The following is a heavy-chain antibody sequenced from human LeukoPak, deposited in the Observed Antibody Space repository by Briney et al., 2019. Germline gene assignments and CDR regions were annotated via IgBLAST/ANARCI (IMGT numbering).Heavy chain of an antibody. V-gene: IGHV3-23*01. CDR3: AKDLKQQLVEYFQH. CDR2: ISDSGGGT. Sequence: GGSLRLSCAASGFTFSRYAMSWVRQAPGKGLEWVSAISDSGGGTYYADSVKGRFTISRDNSKNTLYLQMNSLRAEDTAVYYCAKDLKQQLVEYFQHWGQGTLVTVSS. J-gene: IGHJ1*01. CDR1: GFTFSRYA. D-gene: IGHD6-13*01.